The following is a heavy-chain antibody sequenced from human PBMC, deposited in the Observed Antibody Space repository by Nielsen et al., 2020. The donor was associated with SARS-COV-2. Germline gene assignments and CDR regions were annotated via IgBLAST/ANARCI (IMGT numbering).Heavy chain of an antibody. CDR1: GFTFDDYA. CDR3: AKALWYYGSGSYSHYYYYGMDV. D-gene: IGHD3-10*01. J-gene: IGHJ6*02. CDR2: ISWNSGSI. V-gene: IGHV3-9*01. Sequence: SPKISCAASGFTFDDYAMHWVRQAPGKGLEWVSGISWNSGSIGYADSVKGRFTISRDNAKNSLYLQMNSLRAEDTALYYCAKALWYYGSGSYSHYYYYGMDVWGQGTTVTVSS.